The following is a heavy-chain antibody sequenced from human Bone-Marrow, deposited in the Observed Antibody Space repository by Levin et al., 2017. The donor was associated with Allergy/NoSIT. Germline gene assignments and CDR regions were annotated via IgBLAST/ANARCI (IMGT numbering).Heavy chain of an antibody. D-gene: IGHD2-2*01. CDR2: INPKSGGT. J-gene: IGHJ4*02. Sequence: GASVKVSCKASGYTFTGYYMHWVRQAPGQGLEWMGWINPKSGGTSFAQKFQGRVTMTRDTSITTFYMELSRLRSDDTAVYFCARGCGGTSCHMTGYWGQGTLVTVSS. CDR1: GYTFTGYY. CDR3: ARGCGGTSCHMTGY. V-gene: IGHV1-2*02.